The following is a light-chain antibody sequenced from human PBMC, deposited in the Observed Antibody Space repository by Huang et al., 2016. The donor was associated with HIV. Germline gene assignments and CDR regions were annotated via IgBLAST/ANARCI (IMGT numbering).Light chain of an antibody. J-gene: IGKJ1*01. V-gene: IGKV3D-15*01. CDR1: QTVNNK. CDR2: SAS. Sequence: ILMSQSPATLSVSPGDSATLSCRAKQTVNNKVAWFQQKVGQSPRLIIYSASGRASSIGVPDRFLGRGSGTEFTLSITSVQSEDLAVYYCQQYFDWPWTFGQGTRV. CDR3: QQYFDWPWT.